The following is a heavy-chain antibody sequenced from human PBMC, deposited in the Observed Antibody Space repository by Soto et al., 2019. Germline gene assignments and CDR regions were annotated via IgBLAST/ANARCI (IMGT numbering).Heavy chain of an antibody. J-gene: IGHJ4*02. CDR2: IWYDGSNK. V-gene: IGHV3-33*06. CDR1: GFTFSSYG. D-gene: IGHD3-10*01. CDR3: AKTRWTGPTRNYSFDD. Sequence: VGSLRLSCAASGFTFSSYGMHWVRQAPGKGLEWVAVIWYDGSNKYYADSVKGRFTISRDNSKNTLYLQMNSLRAEDTAVYYCAKTRWTGPTRNYSFDDWGQGTLVTVSS.